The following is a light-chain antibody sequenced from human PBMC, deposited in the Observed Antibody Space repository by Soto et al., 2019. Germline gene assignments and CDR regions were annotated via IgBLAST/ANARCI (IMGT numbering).Light chain of an antibody. CDR1: QSVSSIY. J-gene: IGKJ4*01. CDR3: QQYGSSPLT. Sequence: DIVLTQSPGTLSLSPGERATLSCRASQSVSSIYLAWYQQKPGQAPRLLIYGASNRATGIPDRFSGGGSGTDFTLTISRLEPEDFAVYYCQQYGSSPLTFGGGTKVDIK. V-gene: IGKV3-20*01. CDR2: GAS.